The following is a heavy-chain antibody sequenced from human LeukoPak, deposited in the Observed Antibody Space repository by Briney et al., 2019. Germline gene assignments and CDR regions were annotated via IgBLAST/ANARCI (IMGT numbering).Heavy chain of an antibody. CDR3: ARGGDDSSGYYHGGYLGY. D-gene: IGHD3-22*01. CDR1: GYTLTELS. CDR2: FDPEDGET. Sequence: ASVKVSCKVSGYTLTELSMHWVRQAPGKGLEWMGGFDPEDGETIYAQKFQGRVTMTEDTSTDTAYMELSSVTAADTAVYYCARGGDDSSGYYHGGYLGYWGQGTLVTVSP. V-gene: IGHV1-24*01. J-gene: IGHJ4*02.